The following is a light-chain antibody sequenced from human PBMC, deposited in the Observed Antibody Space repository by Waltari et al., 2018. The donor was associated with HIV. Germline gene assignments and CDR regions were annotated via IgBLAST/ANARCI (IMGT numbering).Light chain of an antibody. CDR2: INSDGSH. CDR1: SGHITYA. J-gene: IGLJ3*02. Sequence: VLTQSPSASASLGDSVKLTCTLDSGHITYAIAWHQHRPEKGPRFLMKINSDGSHYKGDDIPDRVSGSSSGAERFLIISRVQSDEEADYECQSWGAGGVFGGGTKLTVL. V-gene: IGLV4-69*01. CDR3: QSWGAGGV.